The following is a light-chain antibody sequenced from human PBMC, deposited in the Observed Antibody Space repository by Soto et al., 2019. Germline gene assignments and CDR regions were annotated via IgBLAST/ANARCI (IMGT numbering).Light chain of an antibody. CDR1: QSVSSN. V-gene: IGKV3-15*01. CDR2: GAS. Sequence: EILMTQSPATLSVSPGERATLSCRASQSVSSNLAWYQQKAGQAPRLLIYGASTRATGIPARFSGSGSGTEFTLTVSSLQSEDFGLYYCQHYNNWPPYTFGQGTKLEMK. J-gene: IGKJ2*01. CDR3: QHYNNWPPYT.